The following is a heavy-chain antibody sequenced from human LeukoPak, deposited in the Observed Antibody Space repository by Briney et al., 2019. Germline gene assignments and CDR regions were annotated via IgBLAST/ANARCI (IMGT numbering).Heavy chain of an antibody. D-gene: IGHD2-15*01. CDR1: GGSVSSGSYY. V-gene: IGHV4-61*01. J-gene: IGHJ4*02. CDR3: ARGAGDIVVVVAATPYYFDY. Sequence: PSETLSLTCTVSGGSVSSGSYYWSWIRQPPGKGLEWIGYIYYSGITNYNPSLKSRVTISVDTSKNQFSLKLSSVTAADTAVYYCARGAGDIVVVVAATPYYFDYWGQGTLVTVSS. CDR2: IYYSGIT.